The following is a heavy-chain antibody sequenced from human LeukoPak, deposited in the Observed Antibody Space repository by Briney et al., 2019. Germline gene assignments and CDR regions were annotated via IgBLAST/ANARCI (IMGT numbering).Heavy chain of an antibody. J-gene: IGHJ6*02. V-gene: IGHV1-69*04. D-gene: IGHD2-8*02. CDR1: GYTFTSYY. CDR2: IIPLVDVT. Sequence: SVKVSCKASGYTFTSYYMHWVRQAPGQGLEWMGRIIPLVDVTNYAQRFQGKVTITADRFTSTAYLELTSLTSDDTAVYYCARDMSPPGVLVTSDYGMDVWGRGTTVIVSS. CDR3: ARDMSPPGVLVTSDYGMDV.